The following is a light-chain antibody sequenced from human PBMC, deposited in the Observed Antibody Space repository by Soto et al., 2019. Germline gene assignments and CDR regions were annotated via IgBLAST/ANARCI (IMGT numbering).Light chain of an antibody. CDR3: QHREA. Sequence: DIVMTQSPDSLAVSLGERATINCKSSQSVLYSSNNKNSLAWYQQKPGQPPKLLIYWASTRESGVPDRFSGSGSGTDFILTISSLQAEDVAVYYCQHREAFGQGTKVEIK. CDR1: QSVLYSSNNKNS. CDR2: WAS. V-gene: IGKV4-1*01. J-gene: IGKJ1*01.